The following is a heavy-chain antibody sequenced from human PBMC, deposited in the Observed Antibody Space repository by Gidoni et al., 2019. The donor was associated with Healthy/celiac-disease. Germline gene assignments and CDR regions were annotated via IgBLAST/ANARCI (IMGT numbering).Heavy chain of an antibody. CDR2: ISYDGSNK. D-gene: IGHD6-19*01. V-gene: IGHV3-30-3*01. Sequence: QVQLVESGGGVVQPGRSLRLPCAALGFTFSTFAMHWVRQAPGKGLEWVAVISYDGSNKYYADSVKGRFTISRDNSKNTLYLQMNSLRAEDTAVYYCARDVGRIAVANKWVNWFDPWGQGTLVTVSS. CDR3: ARDVGRIAVANKWVNWFDP. CDR1: GFTFSTFA. J-gene: IGHJ5*02.